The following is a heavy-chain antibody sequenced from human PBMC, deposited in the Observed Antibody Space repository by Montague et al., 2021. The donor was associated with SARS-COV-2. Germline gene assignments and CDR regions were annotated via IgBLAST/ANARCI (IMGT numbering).Heavy chain of an antibody. Sequence: SETLSLTCAVSGGSISNSQWWSWVRQPPGKGLEWIGEIYHSGSTNYNPSLKGRVTISVDKSKNQFSLKLNSVTAADTAVYYCASRGAGWFGSNPERFDYWGQGTLVIVSS. CDR3: ASRGAGWFGSNPERFDY. CDR2: IYHSGST. CDR1: GGSISNSQW. V-gene: IGHV4-4*02. D-gene: IGHD3-10*01. J-gene: IGHJ4*02.